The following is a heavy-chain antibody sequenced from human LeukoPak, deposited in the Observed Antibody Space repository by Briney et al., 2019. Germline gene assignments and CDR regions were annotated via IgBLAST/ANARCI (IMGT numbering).Heavy chain of an antibody. V-gene: IGHV3-23*01. CDR1: GFTFSSYA. Sequence: GGSLRLSCSASGFTFSSYAMNWVRQAPGKGLEWVSAISGSGGSTYYADSVKGRFTISRDNSKNTLYLQMNSLRAEDTAVYYCAKGWGGYVADYFDYWGQGTLVTVSS. J-gene: IGHJ4*02. CDR2: ISGSGGST. D-gene: IGHD3-3*01. CDR3: AKGWGGYVADYFDY.